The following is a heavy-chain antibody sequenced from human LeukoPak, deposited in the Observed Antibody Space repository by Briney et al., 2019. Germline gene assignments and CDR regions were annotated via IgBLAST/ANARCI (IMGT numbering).Heavy chain of an antibody. D-gene: IGHD4-17*01. Sequence: SETLSLTCTVPGGSFSIYYWTWIRQPAGKGLEWIGRIYTSGSTNYNPSLKSRVTMSVDTSKNQFSLKLSSVTAADTAVYYCARGPTTVTRAFDYWGQGTLVTVSS. CDR2: IYTSGST. J-gene: IGHJ4*02. CDR1: GGSFSIYY. CDR3: ARGPTTVTRAFDY. V-gene: IGHV4-4*07.